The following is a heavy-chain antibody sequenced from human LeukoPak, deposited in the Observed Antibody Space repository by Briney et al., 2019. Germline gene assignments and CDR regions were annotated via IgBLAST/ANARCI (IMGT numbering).Heavy chain of an antibody. D-gene: IGHD6-13*01. CDR2: IWCDGSNK. Sequence: GGSLRLSCAASGFTFSSYSMNWVRQAPGKGLEWVAVIWCDGSNKYYADSVKGRFTISRDNSKNTLYLQMNSLRAEDTAVYYCAREAGARGFDYWGQGTLVTVSS. CDR1: GFTFSSYS. V-gene: IGHV3-33*08. CDR3: AREAGARGFDY. J-gene: IGHJ4*02.